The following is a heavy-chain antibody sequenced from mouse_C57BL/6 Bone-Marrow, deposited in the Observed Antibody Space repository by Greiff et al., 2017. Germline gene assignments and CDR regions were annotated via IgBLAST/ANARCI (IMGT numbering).Heavy chain of an antibody. CDR2: FHPYNDDT. Sequence: VQLQQSGAELVKPGASVKMSCKASGYTFTTYPIEWMKQNHGKSLEWIGNFHPYNDDTKYNEKFKGKATLTVEKSSSTVYLELSRLTSDDSAVYYCLGLRRVVRWYFDVWGTGTTVTVSS. CDR3: LGLRRVVRWYFDV. D-gene: IGHD2-2*01. J-gene: IGHJ1*03. CDR1: GYTFTTYP. V-gene: IGHV1-47*01.